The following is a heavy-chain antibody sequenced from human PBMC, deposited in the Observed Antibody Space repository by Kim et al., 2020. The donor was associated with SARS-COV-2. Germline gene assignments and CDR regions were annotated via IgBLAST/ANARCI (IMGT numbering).Heavy chain of an antibody. CDR3: AKLRDYYGSGSYLDYFDY. V-gene: IGHV3-23*01. Sequence: GGSLRLSCAASGFTFSSYAMSWVRQAPGKGLEWVSAISGSGGSTYYADSVKGRFTISRDNSKNTLYLQMNSLRAEDTAVYYCAKLRDYYGSGSYLDYFDYWGQGTLVTVSS. CDR2: ISGSGGST. J-gene: IGHJ4*02. D-gene: IGHD3-10*01. CDR1: GFTFSSYA.